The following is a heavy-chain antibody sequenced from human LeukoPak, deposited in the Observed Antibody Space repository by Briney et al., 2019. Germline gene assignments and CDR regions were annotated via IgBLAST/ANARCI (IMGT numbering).Heavy chain of an antibody. V-gene: IGHV3-23*01. D-gene: IGHD2-2*01. CDR1: GFTFSTNA. CDR2: ISGSGGST. CDR3: AKERGGSTSVNDY. J-gene: IGHJ4*02. Sequence: GGSLRLSCAASGFTFSTNAMSWVRQAPGKGLEWVSAISGSGGSTYYADSVKGRFTISRDNSKNTLYLQMNSLRAEDTAVYYCAKERGGSTSVNDYWGQGTLVTVSS.